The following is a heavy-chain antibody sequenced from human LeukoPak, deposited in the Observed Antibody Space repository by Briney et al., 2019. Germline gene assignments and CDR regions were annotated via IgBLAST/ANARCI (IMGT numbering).Heavy chain of an antibody. V-gene: IGHV1-2*02. D-gene: IGHD4-17*01. CDR1: GYTFTGYY. CDR2: INPNSGGT. CDR3: ARDGDYGVNDAFDI. J-gene: IGHJ3*02. Sequence: GASVKVSCKASGYTFTGYYMHWVRQAPGQGLEWMGWINPNSGGTNYAQKFQGRVTMTRDTSISTAYMELSRLRSEDTAVYYCARDGDYGVNDAFDIWGQGTMVTVSS.